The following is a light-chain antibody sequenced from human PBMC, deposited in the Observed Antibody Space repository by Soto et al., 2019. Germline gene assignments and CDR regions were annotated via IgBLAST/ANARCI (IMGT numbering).Light chain of an antibody. J-gene: IGKJ1*01. Sequence: IVLTQSPGTLSLSPGERATLSCSASQSVSSTYLAWYQQKPGQAPRLLIYGSSNRATGFPDRFSGSGSGTDFTLTISRLEPEDFAVYYCQQYGYSLWTFGQGTKVEIK. CDR1: QSVSSTY. CDR3: QQYGYSLWT. CDR2: GSS. V-gene: IGKV3-20*01.